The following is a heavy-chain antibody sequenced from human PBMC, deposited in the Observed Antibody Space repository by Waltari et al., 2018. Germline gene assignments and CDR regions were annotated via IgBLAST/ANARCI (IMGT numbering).Heavy chain of an antibody. J-gene: IGHJ4*02. D-gene: IGHD3-16*01. V-gene: IGHV3-20*04. CDR3: ARWLGAYAYSLFDY. Sequence: EVQLVESGGSVVRPGGSLRLSCAASGFTFVDYGMGWVRQAPGKGLEWVSGFNWNGGSTAYADSVKGRFTMSRDNAKNSLHLQMKSLRAEDTALYYCARWLGAYAYSLFDYWGQGTPVTVSP. CDR1: GFTFVDYG. CDR2: FNWNGGST.